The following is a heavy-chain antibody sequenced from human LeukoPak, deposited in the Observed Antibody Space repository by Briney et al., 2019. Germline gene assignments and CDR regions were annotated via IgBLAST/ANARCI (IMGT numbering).Heavy chain of an antibody. CDR1: GGSFSGYY. CDR2: INHSGST. V-gene: IGHV4-34*01. D-gene: IGHD5-18*01. CDR3: ARDVDTGAFDI. J-gene: IGHJ3*02. Sequence: PSETLSLTCAVYGGSFSGYYWSWIRQPPGKGPEWIGEINHSGSTNYNPSLKSRVTISVDTSKNQFSLKLCSVTAADTAVYYCARDVDTGAFDIWGQGTMVTVSS.